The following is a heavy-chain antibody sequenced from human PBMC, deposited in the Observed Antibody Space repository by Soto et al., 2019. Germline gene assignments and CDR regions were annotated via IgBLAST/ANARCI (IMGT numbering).Heavy chain of an antibody. CDR3: AREVPSRYFDL. Sequence: QVRLQQWGAGLLKPSETLPLTCAVYGGSFSDYYWSWIRQPPGKGLEWIGEIKHSGSTNYNPSLKSRVTISVDTSKNQFSLKLSSVTAADTAVYYCAREVPSRYFDLWGRGTPVTVSS. V-gene: IGHV4-34*01. D-gene: IGHD3-10*01. CDR1: GGSFSDYY. CDR2: IKHSGST. J-gene: IGHJ2*01.